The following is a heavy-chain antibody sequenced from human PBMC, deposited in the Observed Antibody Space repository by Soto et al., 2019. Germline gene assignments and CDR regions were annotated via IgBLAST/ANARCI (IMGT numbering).Heavy chain of an antibody. Sequence: GGSLRLSCVASGFIFRSYSMNWVRQAPGKGLEWVSSITSSSSITYIYYADSVKGRFTISRDNSKNSLYLQMNSLRAEDTAVYYCARGKIRYSPYYFDYWGQGTLVTVSS. CDR3: ARGKIRYSPYYFDY. V-gene: IGHV3-21*01. CDR1: GFIFRSYS. D-gene: IGHD3-9*01. J-gene: IGHJ4*02. CDR2: ITSSSSITYI.